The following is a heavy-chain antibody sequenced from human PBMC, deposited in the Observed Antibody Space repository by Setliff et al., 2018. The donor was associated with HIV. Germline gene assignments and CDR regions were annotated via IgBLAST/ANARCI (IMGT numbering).Heavy chain of an antibody. J-gene: IGHJ5*02. CDR2: IYSDGRT. CDR3: AKGVKFLDP. V-gene: IGHV3-53*01. Sequence: GGSLRLSCAASGFNVSHNYMTWVRQAPGKGLEWVYIIYSDGRTYYTDSVKGRFTISRDNSNNILFLQMNSLLAEDTAVYYCAKGVKFLDPWGQRTLVTVSS. CDR1: GFNVSHNY. D-gene: IGHD3-16*01.